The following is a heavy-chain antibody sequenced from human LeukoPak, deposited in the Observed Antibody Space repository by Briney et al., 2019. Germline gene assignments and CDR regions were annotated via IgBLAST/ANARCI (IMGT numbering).Heavy chain of an antibody. Sequence: GGSLRLSCAASGFTFSSYDMHWVRQATGKGLEWVSAIGTAGDTYYPGSVKGRFTISRENAKNSLYLQMNSLRAGDTAVYYCARSVKNPRVWFGELGSYYGMDVWGQGTTVTVSS. D-gene: IGHD3-10*01. V-gene: IGHV3-13*01. CDR1: GFTFSSYD. J-gene: IGHJ6*02. CDR2: IGTAGDT. CDR3: ARSVKNPRVWFGELGSYYGMDV.